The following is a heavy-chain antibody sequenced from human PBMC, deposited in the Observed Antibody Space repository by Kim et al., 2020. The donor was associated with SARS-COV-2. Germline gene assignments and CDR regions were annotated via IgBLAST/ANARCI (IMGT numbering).Heavy chain of an antibody. D-gene: IGHD4-17*01. CDR3: ASLDYAIYYYYGMDV. Sequence: GGSLRLSCAASGFTFSSYGMHWVRQAPGKGLEWVAVIWYDGSNKYYADSVKGRFTISRDNSKNTLYLQMNSLRAEDTAVYYCASLDYAIYYYYGMDVWGQGTTVTVSS. CDR1: GFTFSSYG. CDR2: IWYDGSNK. J-gene: IGHJ6*02. V-gene: IGHV3-33*01.